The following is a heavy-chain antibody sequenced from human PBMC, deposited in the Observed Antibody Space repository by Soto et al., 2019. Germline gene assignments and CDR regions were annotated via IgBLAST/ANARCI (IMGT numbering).Heavy chain of an antibody. CDR3: ARGLAVAGTWGNWFDP. D-gene: IGHD6-19*01. CDR2: IIPILGIA. CDR1: GGTFSSYT. J-gene: IGHJ5*02. V-gene: IGHV1-69*02. Sequence: AASVKVSCKASGGTFSSYTISWGRQAPGQGLEWMGRIIPILGIANYAQKFQGRVTITADKSTSTAYMELSSLRSEDTAVYYCARGLAVAGTWGNWFDPWGQGTLVTVPS.